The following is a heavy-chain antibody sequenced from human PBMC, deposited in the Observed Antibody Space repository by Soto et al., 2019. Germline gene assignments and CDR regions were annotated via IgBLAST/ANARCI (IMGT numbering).Heavy chain of an antibody. J-gene: IGHJ6*02. D-gene: IGHD6-6*01. CDR2: IIPIFGTA. CDR3: ARVGIPRRNYYYYGMDV. Sequence: SVKVSCKASGGTSSSYAISWVRQAPGQGLEWMGGIIPIFGTANYAQKFQGRVTITADESTSTAYMELSSLRSEDTAVYYCARVGIPRRNYYYYGMDVWGQGTTVTVSS. CDR1: GGTSSSYA. V-gene: IGHV1-69*13.